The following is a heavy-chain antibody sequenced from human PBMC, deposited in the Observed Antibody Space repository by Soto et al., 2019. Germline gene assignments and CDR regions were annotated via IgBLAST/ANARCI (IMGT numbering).Heavy chain of an antibody. V-gene: IGHV1-69*01. CDR3: ARGVAVAGTDYYYGMDV. D-gene: IGHD6-19*01. J-gene: IGHJ6*02. CDR1: GGTSSSYA. Sequence: QVQLVQSGAEVKKPGSSVKVSCKASGGTSSSYAISWVRQAPGQGLEWMGGIIPIFGTANYAQKFQGRVTITADESTSTAYMELSSLRSEDTAVYYCARGVAVAGTDYYYGMDVWGQGTTVTVSS. CDR2: IIPIFGTA.